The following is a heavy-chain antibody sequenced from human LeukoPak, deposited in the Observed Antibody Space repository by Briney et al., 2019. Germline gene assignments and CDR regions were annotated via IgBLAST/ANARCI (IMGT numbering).Heavy chain of an antibody. CDR3: ARDSSGTVGY. CDR1: GFTFSRYT. CDR2: INSDGSTT. D-gene: IGHD3-22*01. Sequence: GGSLRLSCAASGFTFSRYTMIWVRQAPGKGLVWVSRINSDGSTTNYADSVRGRFTISRDNAKNTLYLQMNSLRAEDTAVYYCARDSSGTVGYWGQGTLVTVSS. J-gene: IGHJ4*02. V-gene: IGHV3-74*01.